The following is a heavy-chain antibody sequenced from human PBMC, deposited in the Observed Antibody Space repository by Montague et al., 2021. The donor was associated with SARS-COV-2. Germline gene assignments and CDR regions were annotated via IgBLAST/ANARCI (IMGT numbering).Heavy chain of an antibody. V-gene: IGHV4-61*01. CDR3: ARHPWHITIFGVVTRYGMDV. D-gene: IGHD3-3*01. CDR2: IYYSGST. Sequence: SETLSLTYTVSGDSVSSGSYYWNWIRQPPGKGLEWIGYIYYSGSTNYNPSLKSRVTISVDTSKNQFSLKLSSVTAADTAVYYCARHPWHITIFGVVTRYGMDVWGQGTTVTVSS. J-gene: IGHJ6*02. CDR1: GDSVSSGSYY.